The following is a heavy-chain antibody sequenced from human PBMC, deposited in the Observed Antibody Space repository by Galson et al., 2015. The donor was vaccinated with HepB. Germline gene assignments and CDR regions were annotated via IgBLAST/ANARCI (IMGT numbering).Heavy chain of an antibody. J-gene: IGHJ4*02. V-gene: IGHV4-59*01. CDR1: SGSISSYY. Sequence: ETLSLTCTVSSGSISSYYWSWIRQPPGKGLEWIGYVYYTGSTNYNPSLKDRVTMSVDTSKNQFSLKLYSVTAADTAVYYCARSLGRWLQLPSYWGQGTLVTVSS. CDR2: VYYTGST. D-gene: IGHD5-24*01. CDR3: ARSLGRWLQLPSY.